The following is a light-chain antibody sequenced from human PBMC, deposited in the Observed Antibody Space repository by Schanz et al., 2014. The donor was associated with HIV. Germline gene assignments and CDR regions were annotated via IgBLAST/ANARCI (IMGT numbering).Light chain of an antibody. CDR3: CSYAGIYSML. V-gene: IGLV2-11*01. CDR2: DVN. J-gene: IGLJ2*01. CDR1: SSDVGGYNY. Sequence: QSALTQPRSVSGSPGQSVAISCTGTSSDVGGYNYVSWDQQHPSKAPKLMIYDVNKRPTGDPDRLSGSKSGNTACLTNSGRQTGEVADDYCCSYAGIYSMLFGGGSKVTVL.